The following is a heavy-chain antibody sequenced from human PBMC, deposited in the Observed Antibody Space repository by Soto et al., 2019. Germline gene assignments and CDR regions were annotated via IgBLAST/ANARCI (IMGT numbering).Heavy chain of an antibody. J-gene: IGHJ4*02. CDR3: ARDSSGCYRFDY. CDR2: IYWDDDK. V-gene: IGHV2-5*02. CDR1: GFSLSTRGVG. D-gene: IGHD6-19*01. Sequence: GSGPTLVNPTQTLTLTCTFSGFSLSTRGVGVGWIRQPPGKALEWLALIYWDDDKRYSPSLKSRVTITKDTSKNQVVLTMTNMDPVDTVTYYCARDSSGCYRFDYWGQGTLDTVSS.